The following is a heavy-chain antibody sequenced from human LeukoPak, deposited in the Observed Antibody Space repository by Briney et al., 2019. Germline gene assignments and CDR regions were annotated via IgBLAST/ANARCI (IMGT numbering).Heavy chain of an antibody. CDR1: GFTFTSSA. Sequence: ASVKVSCKASGFTFTSSAMQWVRQARGQRLEWIGWIVVGSGNTNYAQKFQERVTITRDMSTSTAYMELSSLRSEDTAVYYCARDSHDCSSTSCYWGGYYYYYGMDVWGQGTTVTVSS. D-gene: IGHD2-2*01. V-gene: IGHV1-58*02. CDR2: IVVGSGNT. J-gene: IGHJ6*02. CDR3: ARDSHDCSSTSCYWGGYYYYYGMDV.